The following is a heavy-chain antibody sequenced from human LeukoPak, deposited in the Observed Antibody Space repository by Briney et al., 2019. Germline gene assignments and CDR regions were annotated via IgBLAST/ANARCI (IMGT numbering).Heavy chain of an antibody. V-gene: IGHV4-34*01. D-gene: IGHD5-18*01. J-gene: IGHJ6*02. CDR2: INHSGST. CDR1: GGSFSGYY. Sequence: SETLSLTCAVYGGSFSGYYWSWIRQPPGKGLEWIGEINHSGSTNYNPSLKSRVTISLDTSKNQFSLKVSTVTAADTAVCYCARRTRGYSYGPYCYGMDVWGQGTTVTVSS. CDR3: ARRTRGYSYGPYCYGMDV.